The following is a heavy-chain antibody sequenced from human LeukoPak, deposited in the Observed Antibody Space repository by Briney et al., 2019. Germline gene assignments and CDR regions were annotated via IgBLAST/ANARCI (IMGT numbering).Heavy chain of an antibody. CDR1: GDSISSYY. J-gene: IGHJ6*02. D-gene: IGHD6-6*01. CDR3: ARDRSVKGYYYSMDV. CDR2: ISYSGRT. V-gene: IGHV4-59*01. Sequence: PSETLSLTCTVSGDSISSYYWSWIRQPPGKGLEWIGYISYSGRTNYNPSLESRVTISVDTSKNQFSLKLSSVTAADTAMYYCARDRSVKGYYYSMDVWGQGTTVTVSS.